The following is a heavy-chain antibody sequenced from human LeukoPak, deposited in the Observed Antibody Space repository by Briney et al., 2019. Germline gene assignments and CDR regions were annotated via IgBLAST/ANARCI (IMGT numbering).Heavy chain of an antibody. CDR3: ARSGIAAAGSGKVDY. CDR1: GGSFSGYY. Sequence: SETLSLTCAVYGGSFSGYYWSWIRQPPGKGLEWIGEINHSGSTNYNPSLKSRVTISVDTSKSQFSLKLSSVTAADTAVYYCARSGIAAAGSGKVDYWGQGTLVTVSS. CDR2: INHSGST. D-gene: IGHD6-13*01. V-gene: IGHV4-34*01. J-gene: IGHJ4*02.